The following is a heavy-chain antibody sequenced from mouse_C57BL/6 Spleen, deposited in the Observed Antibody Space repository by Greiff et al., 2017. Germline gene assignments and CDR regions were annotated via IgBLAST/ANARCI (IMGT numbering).Heavy chain of an antibody. CDR2: IWRGGST. CDR1: GFSLTSYG. Sequence: QVQLKESGPGLVQPSQSLSITCTVSGFSLTSYGVHWVRQSPGKGLEWLGVIWRGGSTDYNAAFMSRLSIPKDNSKSQVFFKMNSLQADDTAIYYCATPITTVVARYAMDYWGQGTSVTVSS. V-gene: IGHV2-5*01. D-gene: IGHD1-1*01. CDR3: ATPITTVVARYAMDY. J-gene: IGHJ4*01.